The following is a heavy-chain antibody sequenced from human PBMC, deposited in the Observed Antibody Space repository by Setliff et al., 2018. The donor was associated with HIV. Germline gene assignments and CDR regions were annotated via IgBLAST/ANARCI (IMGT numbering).Heavy chain of an antibody. CDR1: GYTLTELS. V-gene: IGHV1-24*01. CDR2: FDPEDGEA. J-gene: IGHJ5*02. CDR3: ALASIVSTARWNH. D-gene: IGHD1-26*01. Sequence: ASVKVSCKVSGYTLTELSIHWVRQTFGKGLEWMGGFDPEDGEAIYAQNFQGRVTMTRDTSISTAYMDLSSLTSDDTAVYYCALASIVSTARWNHWGRGTLVTSPQ.